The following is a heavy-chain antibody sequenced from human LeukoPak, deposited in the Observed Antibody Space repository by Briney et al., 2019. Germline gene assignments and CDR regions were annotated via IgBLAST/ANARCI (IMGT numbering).Heavy chain of an antibody. J-gene: IGHJ3*02. CDR1: GFTFRSYA. CDR2: FSGSDVTT. D-gene: IGHD2-2*02. Sequence: PGGSLRLSCAASGFTFRSYAMSWVRQAPGKGLEWVSTFSGSDVTTYYADSVKGRFTISRDNSKNTVHLQMNSLRIEDTAVYYCARDRGGCNSTSCYSDAFDIWGQGTMVTVSS. V-gene: IGHV3-23*01. CDR3: ARDRGGCNSTSCYSDAFDI.